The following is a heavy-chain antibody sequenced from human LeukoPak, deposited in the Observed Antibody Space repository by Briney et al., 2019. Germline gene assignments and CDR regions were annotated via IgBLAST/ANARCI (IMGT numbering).Heavy chain of an antibody. Sequence: SETLSLTCAVYGGSFSGYYWSWIRQPPGKGLEWIGEINHSGSTNYNPSLKSRVTISVDTSKNQFSLKLSSVTAADTAVYYCARDQIGYCSSTSCIYYYYMDVWGKGTTVTVSS. J-gene: IGHJ6*03. CDR2: INHSGST. V-gene: IGHV4-34*01. CDR3: ARDQIGYCSSTSCIYYYYMDV. CDR1: GGSFSGYY. D-gene: IGHD2-2*01.